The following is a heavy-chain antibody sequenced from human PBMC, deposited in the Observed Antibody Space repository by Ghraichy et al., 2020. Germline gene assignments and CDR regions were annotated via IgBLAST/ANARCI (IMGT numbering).Heavy chain of an antibody. D-gene: IGHD4-17*01. Sequence: SCAASGFTFSSYSMNWVRQSPGKGLEWVSYISSSSGTIYYADSVKGRFTISRDNAKNSLYLQMNSLIAEDTAVYYCARALTTVTTFLRWFDPWGQGTLVTVSS. CDR1: GFTFSSYS. J-gene: IGHJ5*02. CDR3: ARALTTVTTFLRWFDP. V-gene: IGHV3-48*04. CDR2: ISSSSGTI.